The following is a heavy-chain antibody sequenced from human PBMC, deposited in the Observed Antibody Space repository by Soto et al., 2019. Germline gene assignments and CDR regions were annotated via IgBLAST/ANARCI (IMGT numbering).Heavy chain of an antibody. CDR3: ARVVTVVKSFHYWYFDL. V-gene: IGHV1-69*12. Sequence: QVQLVQSGAEVKKPGSSVKVSCKASGGTFSSYAISWVRQAAGQGLEWMGGIIPIFGTANYAQKFQGRVTITADASTSTAYMELSSLRSEDTAVYYCARVVTVVKSFHYWYFDLWGRGTLVTVSS. CDR2: IIPIFGTA. CDR1: GGTFSSYA. D-gene: IGHD2-15*01. J-gene: IGHJ2*01.